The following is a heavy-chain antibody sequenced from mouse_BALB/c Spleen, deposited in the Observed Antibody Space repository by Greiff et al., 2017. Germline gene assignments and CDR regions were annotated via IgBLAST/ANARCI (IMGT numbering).Heavy chain of an antibody. CDR3: ARKGYGNYVPMDY. J-gene: IGHJ4*01. V-gene: IGHV3-8*02. Sequence: VMLVESGPSLVKPSQTLSLTCSVTGDSITSGYWNWIRKFPGNKLEYMGYISYSGSTYYNPSLKSRISITRDTSKNQYYLQLNSVTTEDTATYYCARKGYGNYVPMDYWGQGTSVTVSS. D-gene: IGHD2-1*01. CDR2: ISYSGST. CDR1: GDSITSGY.